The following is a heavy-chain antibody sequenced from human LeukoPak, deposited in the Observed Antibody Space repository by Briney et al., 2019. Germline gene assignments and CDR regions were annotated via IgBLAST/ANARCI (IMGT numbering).Heavy chain of an antibody. CDR1: GFTFSSYS. CDR3: ARGEWFGELGIDY. Sequence: GGSLRLSCAASGFTFSSYSMNWVRQAPGEGLEWVSSISSSSSYIYYAHSVKGRFTISRDNAKNSLYLQMNSLRAEDTAVYYCARGEWFGELGIDYWGQGTLVTVSS. D-gene: IGHD3-10*01. J-gene: IGHJ4*02. V-gene: IGHV3-21*01. CDR2: ISSSSSYI.